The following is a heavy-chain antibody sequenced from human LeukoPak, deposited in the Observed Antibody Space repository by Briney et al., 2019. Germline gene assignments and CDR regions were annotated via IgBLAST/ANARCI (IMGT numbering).Heavy chain of an antibody. J-gene: IGHJ4*02. CDR2: ISSSSSTI. CDR3: ARDLVVPAALTLDY. D-gene: IGHD2-2*01. CDR1: GFTFSSYS. Sequence: GRSLRLSCAASGFTFSSYSMNWVRQAPGKGLEWVSYISSSSSTIYYADSVKGRFTISRDNAKNSLYLQMDSLRAEDTAVYYCARDLVVPAALTLDYWGQGTLVTVSS. V-gene: IGHV3-48*01.